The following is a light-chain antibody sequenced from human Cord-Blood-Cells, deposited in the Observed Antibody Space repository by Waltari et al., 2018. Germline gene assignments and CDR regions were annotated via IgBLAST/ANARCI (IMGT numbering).Light chain of an antibody. CDR3: KQRSNWPT. CDR1: QSVSSY. J-gene: IGKJ4*01. CDR2: DAS. V-gene: IGKV3-11*01. Sequence: EIVLTQSPATLSLSPGERATLSCRASQSVSSYLAWYQQKPGQAPRLLIYDASTRATGIPARFSGSGSGTDFTLTISSLEPEDFAVYYCKQRSNWPTFGGGTKVEIK.